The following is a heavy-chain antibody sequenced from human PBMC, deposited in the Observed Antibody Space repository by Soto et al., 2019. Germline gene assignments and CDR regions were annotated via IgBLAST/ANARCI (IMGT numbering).Heavy chain of an antibody. V-gene: IGHV1-2*04. CDR2: FNPNSGGT. CDR1: GYTFTGYY. D-gene: IGHD2-2*02. J-gene: IGHJ6*02. Sequence: QVQLVQSGAEVKKPGASVTVSCKASGYTFTGYYMHWVRQAPGQGLEWMGWFNPNSGGTNYAQKVQGWVTVNKDTSISTAYMELSRLRSDDTAVYYCARDYTEIYGSSTSCYMNYGMDVWGQGTTVTVSS. CDR3: ARDYTEIYGSSTSCYMNYGMDV.